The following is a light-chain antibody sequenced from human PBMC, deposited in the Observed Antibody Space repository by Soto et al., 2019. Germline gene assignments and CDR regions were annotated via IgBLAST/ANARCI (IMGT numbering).Light chain of an antibody. J-gene: IGKJ1*01. CDR2: AAS. V-gene: IGKV1-39*01. CDR1: QIISSW. Sequence: DIQMTQSPSTLSASVGDRITITCRASQIISSWLSWYQQKPGKAPKPLIYAASSLERGVPSRFSGSGSGTEFTLTISSLQPEDFAIYYCQQCFSPPPTFGHGTKVDIK. CDR3: QQCFSPPPT.